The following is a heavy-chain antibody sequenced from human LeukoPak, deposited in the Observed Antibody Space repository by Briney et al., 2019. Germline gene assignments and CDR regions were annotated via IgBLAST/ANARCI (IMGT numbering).Heavy chain of an antibody. CDR3: ARHDYDSSGYRRDYYFDQ. CDR1: GGSVSSTNYY. Sequence: SETLSLTCTVCGGSVSSTNYYWGWIRQPPGKGLEWIGSIYYSGCTYYNPSLKSRLTMSVDTSKNQFSLKLSSVTAADTAVYYCARHDYDSSGYRRDYYFDQWGQGTLVTVSS. CDR2: IYYSGCT. D-gene: IGHD3-22*01. J-gene: IGHJ4*02. V-gene: IGHV4-39*01.